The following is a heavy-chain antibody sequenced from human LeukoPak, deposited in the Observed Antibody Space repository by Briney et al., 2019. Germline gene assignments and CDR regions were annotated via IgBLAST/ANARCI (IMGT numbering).Heavy chain of an antibody. CDR2: INHSGST. CDR3: ARGSVWYSGSYYALWARAFDI. J-gene: IGHJ3*02. Sequence: PSETLSLTCAVYGGSFSGYYWSWIRQPPGKGLEWIGEINHSGSTNYNPSLKSRVTISVDTSKNQFSLKLSSVTAADTAVYYCARGSVWYSGSYYALWARAFDIWGQGTMVTVSS. CDR1: GGSFSGYY. V-gene: IGHV4-34*01. D-gene: IGHD1-26*01.